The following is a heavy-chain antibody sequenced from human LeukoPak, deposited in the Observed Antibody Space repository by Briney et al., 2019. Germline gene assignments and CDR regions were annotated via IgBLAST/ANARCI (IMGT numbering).Heavy chain of an antibody. D-gene: IGHD3-10*01. CDR1: GYTFTSYD. V-gene: IGHV7-4-1*02. CDR2: INTNTGNP. Sequence: ASVKVSCKASGYTFTSYDINWVRQAPGQGLEWMGWINTNTGNPTYAQGFTGRFVFSLDTSVSTAYLQISSLKAEDTAVYYCARDEIYYYGSGRHRWFDPWGQGTLVTVSS. CDR3: ARDEIYYYGSGRHRWFDP. J-gene: IGHJ5*02.